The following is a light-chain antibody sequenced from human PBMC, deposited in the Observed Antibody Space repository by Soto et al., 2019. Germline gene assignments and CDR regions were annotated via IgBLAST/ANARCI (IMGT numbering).Light chain of an antibody. Sequence: EIVLTQSPATLSLSPGERATLSCRASQSVSSYLAWYQQKPGQAPRLLIYDASNRATGIPARFSGSGSGTDFTLTISRLEPEDSAVYYIQQRSNCTKFCQCTNVEIK. CDR3: QQRSNCTK. CDR2: DAS. J-gene: IGKJ1*01. CDR1: QSVSSY. V-gene: IGKV3-11*01.